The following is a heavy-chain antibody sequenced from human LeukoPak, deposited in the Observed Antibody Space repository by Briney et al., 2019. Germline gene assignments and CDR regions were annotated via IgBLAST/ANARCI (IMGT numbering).Heavy chain of an antibody. CDR1: GVSISSSSYY. CDR2: IYYSGST. Sequence: PSETLSLTCTVSGVSISSSSYYWGWIRQPPGKGLEWIGSIYYSGSTYYNPSLKSRVTISVDTSKNQFSLKLSSVTAADTAVYYCARVRHGFGESYGMDVWGQGTMVTVSS. D-gene: IGHD3-10*01. CDR3: ARVRHGFGESYGMDV. V-gene: IGHV4-39*07. J-gene: IGHJ6*02.